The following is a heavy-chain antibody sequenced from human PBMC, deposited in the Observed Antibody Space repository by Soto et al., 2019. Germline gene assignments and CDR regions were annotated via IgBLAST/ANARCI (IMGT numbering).Heavy chain of an antibody. CDR1: GFTFRSYA. J-gene: IGHJ4*02. CDR3: ASHLQYQLLGYDFDY. CDR2: ISYDGSNK. Sequence: QVQLVESGGGVVQPGRSLRLSCAASGFTFRSYAMHWVRQAPGKGLEWVAVISYDGSNKYYADSVKGRFTISRDNSKNTLYLQMNSLRAEDTAVYYCASHLQYQLLGYDFDYWGQGTLVTVSS. V-gene: IGHV3-30*04. D-gene: IGHD2-2*01.